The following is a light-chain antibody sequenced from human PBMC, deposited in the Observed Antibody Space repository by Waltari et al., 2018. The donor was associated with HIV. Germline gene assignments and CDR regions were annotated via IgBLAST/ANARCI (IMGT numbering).Light chain of an antibody. V-gene: IGLV2-8*01. CDR2: EVT. CDR1: SSAVGGYNY. J-gene: IGLJ2*01. Sequence: QSALTQPPSASGSPGQSVTISCTGTSSAVGGYNYVSWYQQFPGKVPKLLIYEVTKRPSGVNDRFAGSKSGNTASLTVSGLQADDEADYYCSSYGGTNNFIVFGGGTKLTVL. CDR3: SSYGGTNNFIV.